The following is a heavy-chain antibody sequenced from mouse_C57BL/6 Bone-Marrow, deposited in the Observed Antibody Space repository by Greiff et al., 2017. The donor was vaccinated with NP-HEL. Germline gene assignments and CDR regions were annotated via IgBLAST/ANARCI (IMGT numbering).Heavy chain of an antibody. CDR3: ARDDSLYYYAMDY. CDR1: GYTFTSYW. Sequence: QVQLQQPGAELVMPGASVKLSRKASGYTFTSYWMHWVKQRPGQGLEWIGEIDPSDSYTNYNQKFKGKSTLTVDKSSSTAYMQLSSLTSEDSAVYYCARDDSLYYYAMDYWGQGTSVTVSS. D-gene: IGHD2-4*01. J-gene: IGHJ4*01. CDR2: IDPSDSYT. V-gene: IGHV1-69*01.